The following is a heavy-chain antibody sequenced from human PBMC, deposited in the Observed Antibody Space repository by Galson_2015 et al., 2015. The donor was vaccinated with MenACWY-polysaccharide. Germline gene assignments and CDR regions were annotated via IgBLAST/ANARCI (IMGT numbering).Heavy chain of an antibody. CDR1: GFTFSSYG. V-gene: IGHV3-30*18. D-gene: IGHD6-13*01. CDR2: ISYDGSNK. Sequence: SLRLSCAASGFTFSSYGMHWVRQAPGKGLEWVAVISYDGSNKYYADSVKGRFTISRDNSKNTLYLQMNSLRAEDTAVYYCAKDLRGSSWDIYYYYGMDVWGQGTTVTVSS. J-gene: IGHJ6*02. CDR3: AKDLRGSSWDIYYYYGMDV.